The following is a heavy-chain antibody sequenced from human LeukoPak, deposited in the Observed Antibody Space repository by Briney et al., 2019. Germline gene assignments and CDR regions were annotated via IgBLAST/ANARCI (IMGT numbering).Heavy chain of an antibody. CDR3: ARAVSSSSWFSYYYYYGMDV. CDR2: MNPNSGNT. J-gene: IGHJ6*02. Sequence: ASVKVSCKASGYTFTSYDINWVRQATGQGLEWMGWMNPNSGNTGYAQKFQGRVTMTRNTSISTAYMELSSLRSEDTAVYYCARAVSSSSWFSYYYYYGMDVWGQGTTVTVS. D-gene: IGHD6-13*01. CDR1: GYTFTSYD. V-gene: IGHV1-8*01.